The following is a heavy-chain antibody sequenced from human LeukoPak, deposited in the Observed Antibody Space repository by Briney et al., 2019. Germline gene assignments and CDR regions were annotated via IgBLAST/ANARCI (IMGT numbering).Heavy chain of an antibody. CDR2: IKQDGSEK. CDR1: GFTFSSYW. CDR3: ARGARQWLVPDFDY. D-gene: IGHD6-19*01. Sequence: GGSLRLSCAASGFTFSSYWMSWVCQAPGKGLEWVANIKQDGSEKYYVDSVKGRFTISRDNAKNSLYLQMNSLRAEDTAVYYCARGARQWLVPDFDYWGQGTLVTVSS. J-gene: IGHJ4*02. V-gene: IGHV3-7*01.